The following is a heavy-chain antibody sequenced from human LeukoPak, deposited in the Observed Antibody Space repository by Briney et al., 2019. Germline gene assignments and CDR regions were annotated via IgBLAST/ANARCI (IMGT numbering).Heavy chain of an antibody. CDR2: IIPIFGTA. D-gene: IGHD4-17*01. CDR3: ARAPHGDFVGYFDY. Sequence: ASVKVSCKASGGTFSSYAISWVRQAPGQGREWMGGIIPIFGTANYAQKFQGRVTITADESTSTAYKELSSLRSEDTAVYYCARAPHGDFVGYFDYWGQGTLVTVSS. J-gene: IGHJ4*02. CDR1: GGTFSSYA. V-gene: IGHV1-69*01.